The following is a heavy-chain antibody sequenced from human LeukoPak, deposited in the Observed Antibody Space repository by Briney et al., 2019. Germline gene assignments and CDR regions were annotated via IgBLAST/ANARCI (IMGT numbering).Heavy chain of an antibody. D-gene: IGHD6-6*01. CDR1: GYDFINYG. J-gene: IGHJ4*02. CDR2: RSIYNGNT. V-gene: IGHV1-18*01. Sequence: ASVKVSCKASGYDFINYGISWVRQAPGQGLEWMGWRSIYNGNTDYKLQGRVTMTTDTSTSTAYMGVRSLRSDDTAVYYCARGGPFPSSSSSREYYLDYWGQGTLVTVSS. CDR3: ARGGPFPSSSSSREYYLDY.